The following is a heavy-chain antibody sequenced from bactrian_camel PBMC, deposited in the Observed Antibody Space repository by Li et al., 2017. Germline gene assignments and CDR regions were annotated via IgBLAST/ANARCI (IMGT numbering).Heavy chain of an antibody. CDR1: GDAIGRYC. CDR3: AAGRASCQGFLSATATELQTFTRMQYVF. Sequence: ESGGGSVQAGGSLRLSCVASGDAIGRYCMGWFRQIPDKEREGVAFIDTHSRPNYADSVKGRFTISRLDAGNTLDLQMMSMKLEDTAVYTCAAGRASCQGFLSATATELQTFTRMQYVFWGQGTQVTVS. D-gene: IGHD4*01. V-gene: IGHV3S55*01. CDR2: IDTHSRP. J-gene: IGHJ4*01.